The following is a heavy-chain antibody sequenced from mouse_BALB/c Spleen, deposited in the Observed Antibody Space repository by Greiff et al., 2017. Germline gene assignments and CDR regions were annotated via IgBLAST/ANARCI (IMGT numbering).Heavy chain of an antibody. J-gene: IGHJ4*01. V-gene: IGHV1-14*01. CDR2: INPYNDGT. CDR3: ARFPTVRAPAYYRYDGGSGAMDY. CDR1: GYTFTSYV. D-gene: IGHD2-14*01. Sequence: EVQLQQSGPELVKPGASVKMSCKASGYTFTSYVMHWVKQKPGQGLEWIGYINPYNDGTKYNEKFKGKATLTSDKSSSTAYMELSSLTSEDSAVYYCARFPTVRAPAYYRYDGGSGAMDYWGQGTSVTVSS.